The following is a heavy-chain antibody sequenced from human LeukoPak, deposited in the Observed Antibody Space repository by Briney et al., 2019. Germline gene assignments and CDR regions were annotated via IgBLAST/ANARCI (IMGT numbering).Heavy chain of an antibody. CDR1: GGSFSGYY. Sequence: SETMSLTCAVYGGSFSGYYWTWIRQTPEKGLEWIGEMNPSGSTNYNPSLKSRVTISVDTSKNQFSLELSSVTAADTAVYYCARGRQDVTMIVVVMTAVSYYLDVWGKGTTVTVS. J-gene: IGHJ6*03. CDR3: ARGRQDVTMIVVVMTAVSYYLDV. V-gene: IGHV4-34*01. D-gene: IGHD3-22*01. CDR2: MNPSGST.